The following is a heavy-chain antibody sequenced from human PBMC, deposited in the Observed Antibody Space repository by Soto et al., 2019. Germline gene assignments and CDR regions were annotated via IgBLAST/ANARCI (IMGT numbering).Heavy chain of an antibody. CDR3: SVVTYSGAGGGTAWFEA. CDR1: GYIFSNYG. V-gene: IGHV1-18*01. J-gene: IGHJ5*02. D-gene: IGHD1-26*01. CDR2: ISPYTGNT. Sequence: QVQLVQSGAEVKKPGASVKVSCKTSGYIFSNYGISWIRQAPGQGLEWMGWISPYTGNTDSAQRFQDRVTLITDTSTNKAYMELRSPRSDDTAVYSRSVVTYSGAGGGTAWFEAWGQGSLVTVSS.